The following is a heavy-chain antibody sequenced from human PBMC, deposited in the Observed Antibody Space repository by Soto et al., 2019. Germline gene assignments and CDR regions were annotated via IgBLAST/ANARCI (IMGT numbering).Heavy chain of an antibody. CDR3: ARFSQGSSGYFGLDY. CDR1: GYTFTGYY. CDR2: INPNSGGT. D-gene: IGHD3-22*01. Sequence: QVQLVPSGAEVKKPGASVKVSCKASGYTFTGYYMHRVRQAPGQGLEWMGWINPNSGGTNYAQTFQGWVTMTRDTSVRTAYMELSRLRSDDTAVYYCARFSQGSSGYFGLDYWGQGTLVTVSS. V-gene: IGHV1-2*04. J-gene: IGHJ4*02.